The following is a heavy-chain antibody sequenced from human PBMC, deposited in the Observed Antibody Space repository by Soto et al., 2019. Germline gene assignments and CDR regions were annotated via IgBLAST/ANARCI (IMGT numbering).Heavy chain of an antibody. CDR1: GYTFTGYY. J-gene: IGHJ6*03. CDR3: ARDRMESYDSGSPLGGYYYYYMDV. V-gene: IGHV1-2*04. CDR2: INPNSGGT. D-gene: IGHD3-10*01. Sequence: ASVKVSCKASGYTFTGYYMHWVRQAPGQGLEWMGWINPNSGGTNYAQKFQGWVTMTRDTSISTAYMELSRLRSDDTAVYYCARDRMESYDSGSPLGGYYYYYMDVWGKGTTVTVSS.